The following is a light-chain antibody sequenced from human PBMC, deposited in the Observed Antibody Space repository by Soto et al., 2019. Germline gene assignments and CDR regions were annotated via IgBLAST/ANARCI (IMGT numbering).Light chain of an antibody. J-gene: IGKJ1*01. CDR1: QGISRW. Sequence: DIQMTQSPSTLSASVGDTVTITCRAGQGISRWLAWYQQKPGRAPNLLIYEASTLESGVPSRFSGSGSGTELTLTISSPHHDDFATYYCHQYDTSSWTFGQGTKVEIK. CDR2: EAS. V-gene: IGKV1-5*03. CDR3: HQYDTSSWT.